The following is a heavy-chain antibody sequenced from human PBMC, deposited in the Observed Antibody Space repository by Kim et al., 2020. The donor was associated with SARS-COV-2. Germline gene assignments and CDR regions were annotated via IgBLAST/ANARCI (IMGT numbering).Heavy chain of an antibody. D-gene: IGHD3-10*01. J-gene: IGHJ5*02. Sequence: ASVKVSCKASGYTFTSYAMNWVRQAPGQGLEWMGWINTNTGNPTYAQGFTGRFVFSLDTSVSTAYLQISSLKAEDTAVYYCARQALPPLLSVRGNWFDPWGQGTLVTVSS. V-gene: IGHV7-4-1*02. CDR3: ARQALPPLLSVRGNWFDP. CDR1: GYTFTSYA. CDR2: INTNTGNP.